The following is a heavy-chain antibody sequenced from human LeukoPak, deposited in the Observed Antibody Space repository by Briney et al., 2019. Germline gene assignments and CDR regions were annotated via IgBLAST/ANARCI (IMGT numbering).Heavy chain of an antibody. D-gene: IGHD3-3*01. V-gene: IGHV3-53*01. Sequence: PGGSLRLSCSASGLTVGSHYMSWVRQAPGKGLEWVATTYRDGTTFYADSAKGRFTISRDNAKNSLYLQMNSVRAEDTAVYHCASRLTGGHDFWSGYYYAMDVWGQGTTVTVSS. CDR3: ASRLTGGHDFWSGYYYAMDV. CDR2: TYRDGTT. CDR1: GLTVGSHY. J-gene: IGHJ6*02.